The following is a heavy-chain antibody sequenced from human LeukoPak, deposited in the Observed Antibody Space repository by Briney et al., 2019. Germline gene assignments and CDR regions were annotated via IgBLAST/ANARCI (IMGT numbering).Heavy chain of an antibody. V-gene: IGHV4-39*07. D-gene: IGHD3-10*01. J-gene: IGHJ4*02. CDR1: GGSISSSIYY. CDR2: VFYNGAT. CDR3: ARGRFGELLDYFDY. Sequence: SETLSLTCSVSGGSISSSIYYWAWVRQPRGKGLEWIGTVFYNGATQYSPSLRSRVTISVDTSKNQFSLKLSSVTAADTAVYYCARGRFGELLDYFDYWGQGTLVTVSS.